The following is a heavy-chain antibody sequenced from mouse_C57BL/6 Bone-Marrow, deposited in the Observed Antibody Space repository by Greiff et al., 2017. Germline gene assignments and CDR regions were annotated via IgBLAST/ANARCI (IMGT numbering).Heavy chain of an antibody. J-gene: IGHJ1*03. D-gene: IGHD2-10*01. Sequence: QVQLQQPGAELVKPGASVKLSCKASGYTFTSYWMHWVKQRPGQGLEWIGMIHPNSGSTNYNEKFKSKATLTVDKSSSTAYMQLSSLTSEDFAVYYCARKGLLDWYFDVWGTGTTVTDSS. CDR2: IHPNSGST. CDR1: GYTFTSYW. CDR3: ARKGLLDWYFDV. V-gene: IGHV1-64*01.